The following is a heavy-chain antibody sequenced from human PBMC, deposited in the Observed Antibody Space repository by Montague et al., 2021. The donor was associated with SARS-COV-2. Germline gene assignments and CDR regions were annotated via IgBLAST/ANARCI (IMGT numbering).Heavy chain of an antibody. D-gene: IGHD3-3*01. CDR1: GGSISSSSYY. V-gene: IGHV4-39*07. Sequence: SENRSLTCTVSGGSISSSSYYWGWIRQPPGKGLEWIGSIYYSGSTYYNPSLKSRVTISVDTSKNQFSLKLSSVTAADTAVYYCASQVPDFWSGIDYWDQGTLVTVSS. CDR2: IYYSGST. CDR3: ASQVPDFWSGIDY. J-gene: IGHJ4*02.